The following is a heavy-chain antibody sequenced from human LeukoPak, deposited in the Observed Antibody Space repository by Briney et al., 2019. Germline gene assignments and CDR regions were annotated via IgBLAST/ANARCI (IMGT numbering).Heavy chain of an antibody. CDR2: IIPIFGTA. J-gene: IGHJ3*01. CDR1: GGTFSSYA. Sequence: SVKVSCKASGGTFSSYAISWVRQAPGQGLEWMGGIIPIFGTANYAQKFQGRVTITRDTSTSTTYMELSSLRFEDTAVYFCARARSYFQRAFDLWGQGTLVTVSS. D-gene: IGHD2/OR15-2a*01. CDR3: ARARSYFQRAFDL. V-gene: IGHV1-69*05.